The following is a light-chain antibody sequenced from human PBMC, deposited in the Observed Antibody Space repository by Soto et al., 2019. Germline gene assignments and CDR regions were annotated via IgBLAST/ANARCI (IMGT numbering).Light chain of an antibody. CDR2: GVS. CDR1: QGISNS. CDR3: QQYNNWPSIT. Sequence: EIVMTQSPATLSVSPGERATLSCRASQGISNSLAWYQQKPGQAPRLLIYGVSTRATGIPARFSGSGSGTEFTLTISSLQSEDSAVYYCQQYNNWPSITFGGGTKVDIK. J-gene: IGKJ4*01. V-gene: IGKV3-15*01.